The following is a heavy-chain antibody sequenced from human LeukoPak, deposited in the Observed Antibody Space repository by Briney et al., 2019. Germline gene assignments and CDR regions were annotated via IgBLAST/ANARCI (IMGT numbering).Heavy chain of an antibody. Sequence: GGSLRLSCAASGFTFTSYGMSWVRQAPGKGLEWVSAISVSGGGTFYADSMKGRFTISRDNSKNTLYLQMNSLRAEDTAVYYCARARIGVAVNAGFDYWGQGTLVTVSS. J-gene: IGHJ4*02. V-gene: IGHV3-23*01. D-gene: IGHD6-19*01. CDR1: GFTFTSYG. CDR2: ISVSGGGT. CDR3: ARARIGVAVNAGFDY.